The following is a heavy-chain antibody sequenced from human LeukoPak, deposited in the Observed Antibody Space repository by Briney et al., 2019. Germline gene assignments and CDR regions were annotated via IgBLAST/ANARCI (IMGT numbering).Heavy chain of an antibody. Sequence: GGSLRLSCAASGFTLSNHWMHWVRQAPGKGLEWVSYISSSSSTIYYADSVKGRFTISRDNAKNSLDLQMNSLRDEDTAVYYCARARASGRSGFDYWGQGTLVTVSS. D-gene: IGHD2-15*01. CDR2: ISSSSSTI. CDR3: ARARASGRSGFDY. CDR1: GFTLSNHW. V-gene: IGHV3-48*02. J-gene: IGHJ4*02.